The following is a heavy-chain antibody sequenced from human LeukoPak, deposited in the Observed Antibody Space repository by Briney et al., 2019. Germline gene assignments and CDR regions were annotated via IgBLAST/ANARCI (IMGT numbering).Heavy chain of an antibody. Sequence: GGSLRLSCAASGFPFSIYPIHWVRQAPGRGLEWVAGISYDGSNEYYADSVKGRFSISRDSSKNMLYLHMNSLRGNDSAVYDCAREKYEGSTHFDYWGQGTLVTVSS. CDR3: AREKYEGSTHFDY. CDR1: GFPFSIYP. CDR2: ISYDGSNE. V-gene: IGHV3-30*04. J-gene: IGHJ4*02. D-gene: IGHD2-15*01.